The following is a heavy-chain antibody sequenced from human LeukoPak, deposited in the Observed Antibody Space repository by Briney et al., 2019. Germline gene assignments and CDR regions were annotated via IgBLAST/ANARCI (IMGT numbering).Heavy chain of an antibody. CDR1: GFTFSDYA. D-gene: IGHD4-11*01. V-gene: IGHV3-23*01. J-gene: IGHJ6*04. CDR2: ISGSSGMT. CDR3: AKGYSNACSAPDV. Sequence: QTGGSLRLSCAASGFTFSDYAMSWARQGPGKGLEWLSGISGSSGMTYYAPSVKGRFIISRDDSKNTMYLQVNSLRAEDTAIYYCAKGYSNACSAPDVWGKGTTVTVSS.